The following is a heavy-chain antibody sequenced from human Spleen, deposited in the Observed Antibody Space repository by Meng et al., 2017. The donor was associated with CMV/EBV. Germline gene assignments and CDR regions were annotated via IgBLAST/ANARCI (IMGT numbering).Heavy chain of an antibody. D-gene: IGHD2-2*02. J-gene: IGHJ6*02. CDR3: ASISFIVVVPAAIDYYYGMDV. V-gene: IGHV1-69*05. Sequence: SVKVSCKASGGTFRSYAISWVRQAPGQGLEWMGGIIPIFGTANYAQKFQGRVTITTDESTSTAYMELSSLRSEDTAVYYCASISFIVVVPAAIDYYYGMDVWGQGTTVTVSS. CDR2: IIPIFGTA. CDR1: GGTFRSYA.